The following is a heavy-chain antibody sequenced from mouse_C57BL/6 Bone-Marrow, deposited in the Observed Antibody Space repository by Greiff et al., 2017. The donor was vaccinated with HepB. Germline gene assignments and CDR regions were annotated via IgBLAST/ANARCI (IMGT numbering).Heavy chain of an antibody. CDR2: IDPSDSYT. V-gene: IGHV1-59*01. J-gene: IGHJ2*01. Sequence: QVQLQQSGAELVRPGTSVKLSCKASGYTFTSYWMHWVKQRPGQGLEWIGVIDPSDSYTNYNQKFKGKATLTVDTSSSTAYMQLSSLTSEDSAVYYCARGGTTVPFFDYWGQGTTLTVSS. CDR1: GYTFTSYW. CDR3: ARGGTTVPFFDY. D-gene: IGHD1-1*01.